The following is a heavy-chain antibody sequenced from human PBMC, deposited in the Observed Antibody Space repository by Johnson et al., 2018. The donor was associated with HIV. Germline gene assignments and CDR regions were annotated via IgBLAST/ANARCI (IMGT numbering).Heavy chain of an antibody. Sequence: EVQLVESWGGLVQPGGSLRLSCAASGFTFSSYVMSWVRQAPGKGLEWVSAISGSGGSTYYADSVKGRFTISRDNSKNTLYLQMNSRRAEDTAVYYCAKEIVKRVGAFDIWGQGTMVTVSS. D-gene: IGHD1-26*01. CDR3: AKEIVKRVGAFDI. CDR2: ISGSGGST. J-gene: IGHJ3*02. V-gene: IGHV3-23*04. CDR1: GFTFSSYV.